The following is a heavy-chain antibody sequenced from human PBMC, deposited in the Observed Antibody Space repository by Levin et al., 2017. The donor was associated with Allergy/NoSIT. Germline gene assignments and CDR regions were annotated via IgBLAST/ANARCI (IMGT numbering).Heavy chain of an antibody. CDR1: GYTLTGYY. D-gene: IGHD3-10*01. Sequence: PVASVKVSCKASGYTLTGYYIHWVRQAPGQGLEWMGWIDPNTGGTHYAQKFQDRVTMTRDTSISTAYMELSRLRSDDTAVYYCARGGQPYYYYYIDVWGKGTTVTVSS. J-gene: IGHJ6*03. CDR3: ARGGQPYYYYYIDV. CDR2: IDPNTGGT. V-gene: IGHV1-2*02.